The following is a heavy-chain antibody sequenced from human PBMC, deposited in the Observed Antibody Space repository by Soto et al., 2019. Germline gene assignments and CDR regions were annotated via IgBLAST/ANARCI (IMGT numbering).Heavy chain of an antibody. CDR3: ARRYGPGFDY. CDR2: IYYSGST. V-gene: IGHV4-59*08. Sequence: TSETMRLTCTVSDGSIRSYYWSWIRQPPGKGLEWIGYIYYSGSTNYNPSLKSRVTISVDTSKNQFSLKLSSVTAADTAVYYCARRYGPGFDYWGQGTLVTVSS. CDR1: DGSIRSYY. J-gene: IGHJ4*02. D-gene: IGHD4-17*01.